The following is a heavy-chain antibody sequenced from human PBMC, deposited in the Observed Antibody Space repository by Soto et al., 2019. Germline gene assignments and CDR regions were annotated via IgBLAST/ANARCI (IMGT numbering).Heavy chain of an antibody. CDR1: GGSFKGGSYS. J-gene: IGHJ4*02. V-gene: IGHV4-61*01. D-gene: IGHD3-3*01. CDR2: VYHTGRT. CDR3: ARDFAYFDS. Sequence: SETLSLTCTVSGGSFKGGSYSWSWIRQPPGKGLEWIGYVYHTGRTSYNPSLKSRVSISIDTSKNQFSLNLDSVTAADAAVYFCARDFAYFDSWGQGTLVTVSS.